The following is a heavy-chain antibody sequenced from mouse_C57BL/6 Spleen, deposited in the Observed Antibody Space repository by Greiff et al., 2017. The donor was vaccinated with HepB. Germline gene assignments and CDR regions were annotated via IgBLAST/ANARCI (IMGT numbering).Heavy chain of an antibody. J-gene: IGHJ4*01. V-gene: IGHV5-4*03. Sequence: DVKLQESGGGLVKPGGSLKLSCAASGFTFSSYAMSWVRQTPEKRLEWVATISDGGSYTYYPDNVKGRFTISRDNAKNKQYLQMSHLTSEDTAMYYGASSYRDYYAMDYWGQGTTVTVSS. CDR1: GFTFSSYA. CDR2: ISDGGSYT. CDR3: ASSYRDYYAMDY. D-gene: IGHD1-1*01.